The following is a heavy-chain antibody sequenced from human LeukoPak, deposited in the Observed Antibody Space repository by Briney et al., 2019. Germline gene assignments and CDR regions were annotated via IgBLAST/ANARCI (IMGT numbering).Heavy chain of an antibody. V-gene: IGHV4-39*07. J-gene: IGHJ5*02. Sequence: PSETLSLTCTVSGGSLSSSSYYWGWLRQPPGTGLEWLGSIYYSGSNYYNPSLKSRVTISVDTSKNQFSLKLSSVTAADTGVYYCARDQGYYYDSSGYYWFDPWGQGTLVTVSS. CDR3: ARDQGYYYDSSGYYWFDP. D-gene: IGHD3-22*01. CDR2: IYYSGSN. CDR1: GGSLSSSSYY.